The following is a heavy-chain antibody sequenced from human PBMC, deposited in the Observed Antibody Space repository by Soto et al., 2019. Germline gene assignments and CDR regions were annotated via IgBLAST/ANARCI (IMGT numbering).Heavy chain of an antibody. CDR2: IYHSGST. Sequence: SETLSLTCAVSGGSISSSNWWSWVRQPPGKGLEWIGEIYHSGSTNYNPSLKSRVTISVDKSKNQFSLKLSSVTAADTAVYYCARVTMVRGVKQYYYYGMDVWGQGTTVTVSS. J-gene: IGHJ6*02. D-gene: IGHD3-10*01. CDR3: ARVTMVRGVKQYYYYGMDV. V-gene: IGHV4-4*02. CDR1: GGSISSSNW.